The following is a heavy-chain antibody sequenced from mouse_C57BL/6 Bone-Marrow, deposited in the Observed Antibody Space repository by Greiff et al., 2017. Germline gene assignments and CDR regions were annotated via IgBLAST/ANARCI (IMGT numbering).Heavy chain of an antibody. V-gene: IGHV1-85*01. CDR1: GYTFTSYD. Sequence: VMLVESGPELVKPGASVKLSCKASGYTFTSYDINWVKQRPGQGLEWIGWIYPRDGSTKYNEKFKGKATLTVDTSSSTAYLELHSLTSGDSAVYFCARDYPYAMDYWGQGTSVTVSS. CDR3: ARDYPYAMDY. CDR2: IYPRDGST. J-gene: IGHJ4*01. D-gene: IGHD2-4*01.